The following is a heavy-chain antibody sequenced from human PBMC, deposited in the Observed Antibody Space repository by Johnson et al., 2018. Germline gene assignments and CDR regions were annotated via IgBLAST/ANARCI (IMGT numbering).Heavy chain of an antibody. J-gene: IGHJ4*02. D-gene: IGHD3-10*01. Sequence: QVQLVQSGPGLVKPSETLSLTCTVSGGSISSSSSYWGWIRQPPGKGLEWIGRIYSSGSTSYNPSLKSRVTISVDTAKNHFSLKLSSVTAADTAVYYCARDGGFPYSSAEDYWGQGTLCTGSS. V-gene: IGHV4-39*02. CDR1: GGSISSSSSY. CDR2: IYSSGST. CDR3: ARDGGFPYSSAEDY.